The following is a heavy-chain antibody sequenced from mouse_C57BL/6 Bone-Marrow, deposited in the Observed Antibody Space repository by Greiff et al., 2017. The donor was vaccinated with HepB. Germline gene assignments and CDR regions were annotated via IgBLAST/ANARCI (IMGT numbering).Heavy chain of an antibody. Sequence: VKLMESGAELARPGASVKLSCKASGYTFTSYGISWVKQRTGQGLEWIGEIYPRSGNTYYNEKFKGKATLTADKSSSTAYMELRSLTSEDSAVYFCARGTLLLFAYWGQGTLVTVSA. CDR3: ARGTLLLFAY. J-gene: IGHJ3*01. CDR2: IYPRSGNT. CDR1: GYTFTSYG. D-gene: IGHD1-1*01. V-gene: IGHV1-81*01.